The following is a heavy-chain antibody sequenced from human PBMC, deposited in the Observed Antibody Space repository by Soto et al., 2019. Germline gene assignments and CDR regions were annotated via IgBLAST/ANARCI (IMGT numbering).Heavy chain of an antibody. CDR3: ARDPGEAAAAPLDY. J-gene: IGHJ4*02. V-gene: IGHV3-33*01. CDR1: GFTFSNYG. CDR2: IWYDGSNK. D-gene: IGHD6-13*01. Sequence: VGSLRLSCAASGFTFSNYGMHWVRQAPGKGLEWVAIIWYDGSNKYYADSVKGRFTISRDNSKNTLYLEMNSLRAEDTAVYYCARDPGEAAAAPLDYWGQGTLVTVSS.